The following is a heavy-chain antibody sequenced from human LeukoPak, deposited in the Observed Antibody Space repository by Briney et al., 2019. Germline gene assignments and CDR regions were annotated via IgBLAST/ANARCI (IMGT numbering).Heavy chain of an antibody. J-gene: IGHJ5*02. CDR1: GGSISSYY. CDR3: ARGTYYYGSGSSRWFDP. V-gene: IGHV4-59*01. Sequence: SETLSLTCTVSGGSISSYYWSWIRQPPGKGLEWIGYIYYSGSTNYNPSLKSRVTISVDTSKNQFSLKLSSVTAADTAVYYCARGTYYYGSGSSRWFDPWGQGTLATVSS. D-gene: IGHD3-10*01. CDR2: IYYSGST.